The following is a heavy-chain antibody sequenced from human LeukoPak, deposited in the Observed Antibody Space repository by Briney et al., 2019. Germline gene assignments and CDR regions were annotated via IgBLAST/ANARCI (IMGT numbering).Heavy chain of an antibody. V-gene: IGHV3-23*01. CDR2: VSGSGATT. CDR1: AYTFNNYA. J-gene: IGHJ6*02. CDR3: AKALWSGRMVSSGRIRGHGMDV. Sequence: AGGSLRLSCVAPAYTFNNYAVNWVREAPGKGLEWVSVVSGSGATTYYADSVKGRFTVSRDNSTNTLYLQMSRLRAEDTAIYYCAKALWSGRMVSSGRIRGHGMDVWGQGTTVTVSS. D-gene: IGHD2-21*01.